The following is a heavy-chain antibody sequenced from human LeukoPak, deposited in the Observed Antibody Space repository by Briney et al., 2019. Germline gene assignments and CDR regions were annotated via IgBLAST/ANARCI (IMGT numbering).Heavy chain of an antibody. J-gene: IGHJ6*03. CDR1: GGTFSIYT. D-gene: IGHD2-2*01. CDR2: IIPILGIA. Sequence: SVKVSCKASGGTFSIYTISWVRQAPGQGLEWMGRIIPILGIANYAQQFQGRVTIPADKSTTTAYMELSSLRSEDTAVYYCASDPVRYCSSTSCYQKGHYYYYYMDVWGKGTTVTVSS. CDR3: ASDPVRYCSSTSCYQKGHYYYYYMDV. V-gene: IGHV1-69*02.